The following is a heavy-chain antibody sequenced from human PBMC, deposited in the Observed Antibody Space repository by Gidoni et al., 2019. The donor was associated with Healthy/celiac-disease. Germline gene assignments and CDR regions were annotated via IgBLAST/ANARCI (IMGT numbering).Heavy chain of an antibody. Sequence: QVPLVQSWAEVKKPGASVTVSCKASGYTFTSYYMHWVRQAPGQGLEWMGIINPSGGSTSYAQKFQGRVTMTRDTSTSTVYMELSRLRSEDTAVYYCARDNEEGHTLPGWGIDYWGQGTLVTVSS. V-gene: IGHV1-46*01. CDR1: GYTFTSYY. CDR3: ARDNEEGHTLPGWGIDY. CDR2: INPSGGST. J-gene: IGHJ4*02. D-gene: IGHD3-16*01.